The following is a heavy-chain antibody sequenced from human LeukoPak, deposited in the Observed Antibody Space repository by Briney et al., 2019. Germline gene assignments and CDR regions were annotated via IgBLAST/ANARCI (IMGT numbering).Heavy chain of an antibody. Sequence: PSETLSLTCTVSGGSISSSGYYWGWIRQPPGKGLEWIGSIYYSGSTYYNPSLKSRVTISVDTSKNQFSLKLSSVTAADTAVYYCARDGTAGTRLDYWGQGTLVTVSS. CDR3: ARDGTAGTRLDY. V-gene: IGHV4-39*02. D-gene: IGHD6-13*01. J-gene: IGHJ4*02. CDR2: IYYSGST. CDR1: GGSISSSGYY.